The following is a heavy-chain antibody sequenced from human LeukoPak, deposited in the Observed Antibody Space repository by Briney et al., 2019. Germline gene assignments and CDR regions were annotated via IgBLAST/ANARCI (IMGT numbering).Heavy chain of an antibody. J-gene: IGHJ4*02. CDR1: GGSFSGYY. V-gene: IGHV4-34*01. D-gene: IGHD3-10*01. Sequence: SETLSLTCAVYGGSFSGYYWSWIRQPPGKGLEWIGEINHSGTTYYSPSLKSRVTISIHPSKDQFSLRLSSVTAADTAVYYCATMMYGSGNYYNSDYWGQGTLVTVSS. CDR3: ATMMYGSGNYYNSDY. CDR2: INHSGTT.